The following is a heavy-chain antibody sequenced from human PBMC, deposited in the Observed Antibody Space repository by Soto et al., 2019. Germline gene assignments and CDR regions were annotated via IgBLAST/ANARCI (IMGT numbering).Heavy chain of an antibody. V-gene: IGHV3-23*01. Sequence: EVQLLESGGSLVQPGGSLRLSCAASGFTFSTFAMNWVRQAPGEGLEWVSSISGSGGNTQYADSVKGRVTISRDNSKNALYLQMNTLGAEDTAVYYCAKCDVLMTTSGGWGNWFDPWGQGTLVIVSS. CDR1: GFTFSTFA. D-gene: IGHD3-10*01. CDR2: ISGSGGNT. CDR3: AKCDVLMTTSGGWGNWFDP. J-gene: IGHJ5*02.